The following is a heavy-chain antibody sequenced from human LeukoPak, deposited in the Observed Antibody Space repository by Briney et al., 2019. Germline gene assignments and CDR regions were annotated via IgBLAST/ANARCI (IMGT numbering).Heavy chain of an antibody. D-gene: IGHD3-10*01. Sequence: PGGSLRLSCAASGFTFSNYAMSWVRQAPGKGLEGVSDINGSGGRTNYADSVKGRFTISRDNSKNTRYLQMNRLRANDTAVYYCAKSRGGFDFWGQGTLVTVSS. J-gene: IGHJ4*02. CDR3: AKSRGGFDF. CDR1: GFTFSNYA. CDR2: INGSGGRT. V-gene: IGHV3-23*01.